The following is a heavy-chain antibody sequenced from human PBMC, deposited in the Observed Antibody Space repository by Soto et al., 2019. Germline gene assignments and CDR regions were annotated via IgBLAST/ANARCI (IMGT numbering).Heavy chain of an antibody. V-gene: IGHV3-72*01. CDR1: GFTFSDHY. CDR3: ARAGLPDAFDI. J-gene: IGHJ3*02. Sequence: GGSLRLSCAASGFTFSDHYMDWVRQAPGKGLEWVGRTRNKANSYTTEYAASVKGRFTISRDDSKNSLYLQMNSLKTEDTAVYYCARAGLPDAFDIWGQGTMVTVSS. CDR2: TRNKANSYTT.